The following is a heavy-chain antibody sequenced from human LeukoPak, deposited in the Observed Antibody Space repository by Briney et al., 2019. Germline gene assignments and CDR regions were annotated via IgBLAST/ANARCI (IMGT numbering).Heavy chain of an antibody. Sequence: GGSLRLSCAASGFTFSSYAMTWVRQAPGKGLEWVSSISGSGGSTYYADSVKGRFTISRDNSKNTLYLQMNSLRAEDTAVYYCAKDPGNNNWSYRYFEIWGRGTLVSVSS. CDR2: ISGSGGST. V-gene: IGHV3-23*01. CDR3: AKDPGNNNWSYRYFEI. D-gene: IGHD1-1*01. CDR1: GFTFSSYA. J-gene: IGHJ2*01.